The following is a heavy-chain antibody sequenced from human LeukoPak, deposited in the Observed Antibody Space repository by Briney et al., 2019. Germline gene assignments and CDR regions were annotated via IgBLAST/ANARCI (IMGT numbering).Heavy chain of an antibody. CDR2: VSGSGGTS. J-gene: IGHJ4*02. D-gene: IGHD1-26*01. V-gene: IGHV3-23*01. CDR1: GFTFSSYA. Sequence: GGSLRLSCAASGFTFSSYAMSWVRQAPGKGLEWVSGVSGSGGTSYYADSVKGRFTISREDSKNTLHLQMNSLRAEDTAVYYCAKTTGNIAGAYFDYWGQGALVTVSS. CDR3: AKTTGNIAGAYFDY.